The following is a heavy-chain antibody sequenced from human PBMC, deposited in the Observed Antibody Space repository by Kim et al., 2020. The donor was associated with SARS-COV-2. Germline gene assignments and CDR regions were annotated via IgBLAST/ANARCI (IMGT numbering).Heavy chain of an antibody. V-gene: IGHV4-39*01. CDR2: IYSSGTT. D-gene: IGHD5-12*01. J-gene: IGHJ4*02. CDR3: ARQGLGSGYDSPPAYFDH. Sequence: TLSLTCTVSGDTINRSPYFWGWVRQPPGKGLQWIGSIYSSGTTYSSPSLNSRVTLSVDMSENPFSLRLTSVTVAETAVYYCARQGLGSGYDSPPAYFDHWGQGILVTVSS. CDR1: GDTINRSPYF.